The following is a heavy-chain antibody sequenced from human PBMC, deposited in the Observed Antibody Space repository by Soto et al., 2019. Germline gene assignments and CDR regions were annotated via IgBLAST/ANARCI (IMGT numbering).Heavy chain of an antibody. D-gene: IGHD2-21*02. CDR3: AKGIHVMVVPGTAYFDS. CDR2: ISGNAGST. V-gene: IGHV3-23*01. Sequence: DVLLSASGGGLVHPGGSLRVSCAASGFTFNNYAMNWVRQIPGKGLEWVSSISGNAGSTWYADSVKVRFTISRDNSHGTVYLQMSGLRADDTAIYYCAKGIHVMVVPGTAYFDSWGRGTLVTVCS. CDR1: GFTFNNYA. J-gene: IGHJ4*02.